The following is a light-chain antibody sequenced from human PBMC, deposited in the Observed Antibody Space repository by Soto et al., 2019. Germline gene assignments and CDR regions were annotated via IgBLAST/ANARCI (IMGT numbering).Light chain of an antibody. CDR1: QGTSNY. V-gene: IGKV1-27*01. CDR2: AAS. Sequence: DIQMTQSPSSLSASVGDTVTITCRASQGTSNYLAWYQKRPGQIPNLLIYAASTLQSGVPSRFSGSGSGTDFTLTISSLRPEDVATYYCQKYNNAPRTFGQGTKVEI. CDR3: QKYNNAPRT. J-gene: IGKJ1*01.